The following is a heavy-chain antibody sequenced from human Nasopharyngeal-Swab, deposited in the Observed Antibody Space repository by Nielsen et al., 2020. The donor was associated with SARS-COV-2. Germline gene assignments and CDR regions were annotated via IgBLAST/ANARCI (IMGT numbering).Heavy chain of an antibody. D-gene: IGHD6-13*01. V-gene: IGHV3-30-3*01. CDR2: ISYDGSNK. CDR3: ARERQQLGPLHYYYYGMDV. CDR1: GFTFSSYA. J-gene: IGHJ6*02. Sequence: GESLKISCAASGFTFSSYAMHWVRQAPGKGQEWVAVISYDGSNKYYADSVKGRFTISRDNSKNTLYLQMNSLRAEDTAVYYCARERQQLGPLHYYYYGMDVWGQGTTVTVSS.